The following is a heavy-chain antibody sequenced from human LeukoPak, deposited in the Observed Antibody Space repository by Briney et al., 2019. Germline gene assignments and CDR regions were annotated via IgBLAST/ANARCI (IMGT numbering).Heavy chain of an antibody. Sequence: VKVSCKASGGTFSSYAISWVRQAPGQGLERMGGIIPIFGTANYAQKFQGRVTITADESTSTAYMELSSLRSEDTAVYYCARLKRYSYGAYYFDYWGQGTLVTVSS. J-gene: IGHJ4*02. CDR2: IIPIFGTA. D-gene: IGHD5-18*01. CDR1: GGTFSSYA. V-gene: IGHV1-69*13. CDR3: ARLKRYSYGAYYFDY.